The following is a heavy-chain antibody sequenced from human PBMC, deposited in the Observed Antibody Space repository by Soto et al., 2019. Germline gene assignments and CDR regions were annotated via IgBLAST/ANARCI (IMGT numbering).Heavy chain of an antibody. CDR1: GGSFSSNS. J-gene: IGHJ4*02. Sequence: QVQLVQSGAEVKKPGSSVKVSCKVSGGSFSSNSISWVRQAPGQGLEWMGRIIPIIDTADYAQKFEGRVTITADKSTSTAYMELSSLRPEDTVVYYSARAMGISYGFSFWGQGTLVTVSS. CDR3: ARAMGISYGFSF. V-gene: IGHV1-69*08. CDR2: IIPIIDTA. D-gene: IGHD5-18*01.